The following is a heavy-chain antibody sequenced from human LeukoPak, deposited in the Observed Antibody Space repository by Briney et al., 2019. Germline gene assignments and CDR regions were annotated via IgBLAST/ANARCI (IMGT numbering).Heavy chain of an antibody. CDR1: GFTFSSYA. CDR2: ISGSGGGT. D-gene: IGHD3-22*01. CDR3: ATDSSGPRGDY. J-gene: IGHJ4*02. Sequence: GGSLRLSCAASGFTFSSYAMSWVRQAPGKGLEWVPAISGSGGGTYYADSVKGRFTISRDNSKNTLYLQMNSLRAEDTAVYYCATDSSGPRGDYWGQGTLVTVSS. V-gene: IGHV3-23*01.